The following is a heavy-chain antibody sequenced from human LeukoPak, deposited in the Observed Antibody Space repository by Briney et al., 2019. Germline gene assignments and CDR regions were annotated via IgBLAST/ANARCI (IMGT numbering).Heavy chain of an antibody. V-gene: IGHV3-23*01. CDR2: ISIGGSTT. CDR1: GFTLTTYA. CDR3: AKGFSGTYSISDC. Sequence: QPGESLRLSCTASGFTLTTYAISWVRQAPGKGLEWVSTISIGGSTTFYADSVKGRFTISRDSSKNTLYLQMNNLKAEDTAIYYCAKGFSGTYSISDCWGQGTLVTVSS. J-gene: IGHJ4*02. D-gene: IGHD1-26*01.